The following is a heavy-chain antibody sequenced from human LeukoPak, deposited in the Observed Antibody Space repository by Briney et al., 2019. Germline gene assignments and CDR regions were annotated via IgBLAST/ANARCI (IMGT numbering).Heavy chain of an antibody. CDR3: AKTYYYDSSGYYYDY. Sequence: HPGGSLRLSCAASGFTFSSYAMHWVRQAPVKGLEWVAVISYDGSNKYYADSVKGRFTISRDNSKNTLYLQMNSLRAEDTAVYYCAKTYYYDSSGYYYDYWGQGTLVTVSS. CDR2: ISYDGSNK. J-gene: IGHJ4*02. V-gene: IGHV3-30-3*02. D-gene: IGHD3-22*01. CDR1: GFTFSSYA.